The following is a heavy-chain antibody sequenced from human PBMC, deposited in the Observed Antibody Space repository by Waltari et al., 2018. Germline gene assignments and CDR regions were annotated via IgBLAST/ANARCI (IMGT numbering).Heavy chain of an antibody. CDR1: GGSISSSSYY. D-gene: IGHD3-22*01. V-gene: IGHV4-39*01. CDR2: IYYSGST. CDR3: ASTVYYDSSGWTYYFDY. Sequence: GGSISSSSYYWGWIRQPPGKGLEWIGSIYYSGSTYYNPSLKSRVTISVDTSKNQFCRKLSSVTAADTAVYYCASTVYYDSSGWTYYFDYWGQGTLVTASS. J-gene: IGHJ4*02.